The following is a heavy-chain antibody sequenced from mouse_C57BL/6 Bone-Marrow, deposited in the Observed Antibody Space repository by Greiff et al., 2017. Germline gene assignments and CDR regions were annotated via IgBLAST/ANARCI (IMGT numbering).Heavy chain of an antibody. CDR3: ARAIITTVVAPYYAMDY. D-gene: IGHD1-1*01. CDR2: ISSGGSYT. CDR1: GFTFSSYG. J-gene: IGHJ4*01. V-gene: IGHV5-6*01. Sequence: EVKLVESGGDLVKPGGSLKLSCAASGFTFSSYGMSWVRQTPDKRLEWVATISSGGSYTYYPDSVKGRFTISRDNAKNTLYLQMSSLKSEDTAMYDCARAIITTVVAPYYAMDYWGQGTSVTVSS.